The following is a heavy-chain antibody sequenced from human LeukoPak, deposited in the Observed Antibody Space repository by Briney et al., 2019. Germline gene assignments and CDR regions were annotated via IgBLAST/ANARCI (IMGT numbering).Heavy chain of an antibody. CDR3: ARDDAGYSYDPRGWFDP. D-gene: IGHD5-18*01. V-gene: IGHV3-74*01. J-gene: IGHJ5*02. CDR1: GFTFSSYW. Sequence: GGSLRLSCAASGFTFSSYWMHWVRQAPGKGLVCVSRINSDGSSTSYADSVKGRFTISRDNAKNTLYLQMNSLRAEDTAVYYCARDDAGYSYDPRGWFDPWGQGTLVTVSS. CDR2: INSDGSST.